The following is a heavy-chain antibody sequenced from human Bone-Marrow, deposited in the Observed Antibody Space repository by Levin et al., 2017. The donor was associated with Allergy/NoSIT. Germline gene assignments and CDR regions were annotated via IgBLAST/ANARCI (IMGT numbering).Heavy chain of an antibody. CDR3: TRALRVSGDSFDF. CDR2: IRNKAYGETT. V-gene: IGHV3-49*03. J-gene: IGHJ4*02. D-gene: IGHD2-21*01. Sequence: GGSLRLSCTASGFTFGDYPMAWFRQAPGKGLEWVSYIRNKAYGETTEYAASVKGRFTMSRDDSKSIASLQMNNLKSEDTAVYYCTRALRVSGDSFDFWGQGTLVTVSS. CDR1: GFTFGDYP.